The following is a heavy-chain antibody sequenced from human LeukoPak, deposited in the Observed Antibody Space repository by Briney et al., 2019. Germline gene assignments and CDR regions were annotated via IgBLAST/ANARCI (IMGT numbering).Heavy chain of an antibody. J-gene: IGHJ5*02. Sequence: PGRSLRLSCAASGFTFSSYWMSWVRQAPGKGLEWVANIKQDGSEKYYVDSVKGRFTISRDNAKNSLYLQMNSLRVEDTAFYYCARDDLLHRNWFDPWGQGTLVTVSS. CDR3: ARDDLLHRNWFDP. CDR2: IKQDGSEK. V-gene: IGHV3-7*03. CDR1: GFTFSSYW. D-gene: IGHD3-22*01.